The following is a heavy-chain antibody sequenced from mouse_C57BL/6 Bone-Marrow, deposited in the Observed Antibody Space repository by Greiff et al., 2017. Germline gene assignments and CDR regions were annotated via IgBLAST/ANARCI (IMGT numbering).Heavy chain of an antibody. D-gene: IGHD2-4*01. CDR3: ARHYYDGDY. J-gene: IGHJ2*01. CDR2: ISGGGGNT. V-gene: IGHV5-9*01. Sequence: EVQLMESGGGLVKPGGSLKLSCAASGFTFSSYTMSWVRQTPEKRLEWVATISGGGGNTYYPDSVKGRFTISRDNAKNTLYLQMSSLRSEETALYYCARHYYDGDYWGQGTTLTVSS. CDR1: GFTFSSYT.